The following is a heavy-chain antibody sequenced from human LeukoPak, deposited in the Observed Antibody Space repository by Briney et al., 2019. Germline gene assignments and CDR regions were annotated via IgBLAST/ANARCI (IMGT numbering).Heavy chain of an antibody. CDR3: TRDPRRLDY. Sequence: GGSLRLSCVVSGFTFTDYYMTWVRQAPGKGLEWLSYISGNSADVNYLDSVRGRFTISRDNAKNSLYLQMNSLRVEDTAVYYCTRDPRRLDYLGQGTLVTVSS. V-gene: IGHV3-11*05. J-gene: IGHJ4*02. CDR1: GFTFTDYY. CDR2: ISGNSADV.